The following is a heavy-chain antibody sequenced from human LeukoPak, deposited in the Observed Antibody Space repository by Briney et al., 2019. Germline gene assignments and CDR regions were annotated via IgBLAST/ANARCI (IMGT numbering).Heavy chain of an antibody. Sequence: ASVKVSCKASGYTFTSYDINWVRQATGQGLEWMGWMNPNSGNTGYAQKFQGRVTMTRNTSIGTAYMELSSLRSEDTAVYYCARVLESSSSWYSYYYYYGMDVWGQGTTVTVSS. V-gene: IGHV1-8*01. D-gene: IGHD6-13*01. CDR3: ARVLESSSSWYSYYYYYGMDV. J-gene: IGHJ6*02. CDR1: GYTFTSYD. CDR2: MNPNSGNT.